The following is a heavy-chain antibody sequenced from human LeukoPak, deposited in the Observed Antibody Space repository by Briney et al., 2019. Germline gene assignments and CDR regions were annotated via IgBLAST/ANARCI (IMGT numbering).Heavy chain of an antibody. D-gene: IGHD5-18*01. CDR3: ARTFSPVNTAMDVNFDY. J-gene: IGHJ4*02. CDR2: IYPGDSDT. CDR1: GYSFTSYW. Sequence: GESLKISCRGSGYSFTSYWIGWVRQMPGKGLECVGIIYPGDSDTRYSPSFQGQVTISADKSISTAYLQWSGLKASDTAMYYCARTFSPVNTAMDVNFDYWGQGTLVTVSS. V-gene: IGHV5-51*01.